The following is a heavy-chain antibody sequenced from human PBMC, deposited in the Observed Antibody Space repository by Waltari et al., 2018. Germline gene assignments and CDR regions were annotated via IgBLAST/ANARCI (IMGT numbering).Heavy chain of an antibody. V-gene: IGHV5-51*01. CDR3: ASSEGAYGDYQFDY. CDR1: GYSFTSYW. CDR2: ICPSAADT. J-gene: IGHJ4*02. D-gene: IGHD4-17*01. Sequence: EVQLVQSGAEVKKPGESLKISCKGSGYSFTSYWIGWVRQMPGKGLEWMGIICPSAADTRYSPSCQGQVTISADKSISTAYLQWSSLKASDTAMYYCASSEGAYGDYQFDYWGQGTLVTVSS.